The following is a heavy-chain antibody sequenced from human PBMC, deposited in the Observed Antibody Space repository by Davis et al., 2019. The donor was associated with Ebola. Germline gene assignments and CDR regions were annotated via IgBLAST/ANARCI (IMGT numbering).Heavy chain of an antibody. D-gene: IGHD3-3*01. CDR1: GFTFSSYA. V-gene: IGHV3-23*01. CDR2: ISGSGGST. J-gene: IGHJ4*02. Sequence: PGGSLRLSCAASGFTFSSYAMSWVRQAPGKGLEWVSAISGSGGSTYYADSVKGRFTISRDNSKNTLYLQMNSLRAEDTAVYYCAKDSPLYYDFWSGYFDYWGQGTLVTVSS. CDR3: AKDSPLYYDFWSGYFDY.